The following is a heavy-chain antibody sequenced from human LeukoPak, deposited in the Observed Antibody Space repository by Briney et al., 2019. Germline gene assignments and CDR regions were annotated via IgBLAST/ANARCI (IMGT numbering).Heavy chain of an antibody. Sequence: GGSLRLSCAASGFTFSSYAMHWVRQAPGKGLEWVAVISYDGSNKYYADSVKGRFTISRDNSKNTLYLQMNSLRAEDTAVYYCARAASGSYYPYDYYYGMDVWGQGTTVTVSS. CDR2: ISYDGSNK. CDR1: GFTFSSYA. D-gene: IGHD1-26*01. J-gene: IGHJ6*02. V-gene: IGHV3-30-3*01. CDR3: ARAASGSYYPYDYYYGMDV.